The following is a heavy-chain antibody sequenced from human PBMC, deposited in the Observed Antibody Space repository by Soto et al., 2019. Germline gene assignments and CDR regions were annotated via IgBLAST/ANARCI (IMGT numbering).Heavy chain of an antibody. J-gene: IGHJ6*02. CDR2: IRPNGGST. CDR1: GYTFTAYY. V-gene: IGHV1-2*02. Sequence: QVQLVQSGAEVKKPGASVKVSCKASGYTFTAYYIHWVRQAPGQEFEWMGCIRPNGGSTDFAREFQGRFTMTWDTSISTAYMDLSSLRSDDTAVYYCARGSVASAAEPTGMDVWGQGTTVTVSS. D-gene: IGHD6-13*01. CDR3: ARGSVASAAEPTGMDV.